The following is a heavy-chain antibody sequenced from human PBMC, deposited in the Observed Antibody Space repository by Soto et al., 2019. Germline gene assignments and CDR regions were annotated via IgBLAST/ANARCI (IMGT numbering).Heavy chain of an antibody. J-gene: IGHJ4*02. V-gene: IGHV2-26*01. CDR2: IFSNDEK. CDR1: GFSRSNARMG. Sequence: QVTWTESGPVLVKPTETLTLTCTVAGFSRSNARMGVSWIRQPPGQALEWLAHIFSNDEKSYSTSLKSRLTIYQDTAKSQVVLTMTNMDPVDTATYYCARIKYAGLRSIVDFDYWGQGTLVTGSS. D-gene: IGHD3-22*01. CDR3: ARIKYAGLRSIVDFDY.